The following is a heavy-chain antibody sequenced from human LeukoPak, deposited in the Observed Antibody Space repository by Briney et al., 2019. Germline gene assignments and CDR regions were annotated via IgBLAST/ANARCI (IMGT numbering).Heavy chain of an antibody. V-gene: IGHV4-59*12. CDR3: ARVKGGYSYGRAFDY. CDR1: GGSISSYY. CDR2: IYYSGST. J-gene: IGHJ4*02. D-gene: IGHD5-18*01. Sequence: SETLSLTCTVSGGSISSYYWSWIRQPPGKGLEWIGYIYYSGSTNYNPSLKSRVTISVDTSKNQFSLKLSSVTAADTAVYYCARVKGGYSYGRAFDYWGQGTLVTVSS.